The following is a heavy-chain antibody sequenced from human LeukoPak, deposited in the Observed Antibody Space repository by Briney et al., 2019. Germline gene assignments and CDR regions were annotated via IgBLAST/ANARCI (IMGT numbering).Heavy chain of an antibody. Sequence: SETLSLTCTVSGGSISSSSSYWGWICQPPGKGLECIGSIYYSGSTYYNPSLKSRVTISVDTSKNQFSLKLSSVTAADTAVYYCARQVEYSSSWFDYWGQGTLVTASS. V-gene: IGHV4-39*01. CDR2: IYYSGST. D-gene: IGHD6-13*01. CDR1: GGSISSSSSY. CDR3: ARQVEYSSSWFDY. J-gene: IGHJ4*02.